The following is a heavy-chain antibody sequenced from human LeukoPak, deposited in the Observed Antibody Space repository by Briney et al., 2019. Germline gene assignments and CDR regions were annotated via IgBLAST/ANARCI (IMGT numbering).Heavy chain of an antibody. V-gene: IGHV3-30*18. CDR2: ISYDGSNK. Sequence: GSLRPSCAASGFTFSSYGMHWVRQAPGKGLEWVAVISYDGSNKYYADSVKGRFTISRDNSKNTLYLQMNSLRAEDTAVYYCAKDPSSSWYSGFDYWGQGTLVTVTS. J-gene: IGHJ4*02. CDR1: GFTFSSYG. D-gene: IGHD6-13*01. CDR3: AKDPSSSWYSGFDY.